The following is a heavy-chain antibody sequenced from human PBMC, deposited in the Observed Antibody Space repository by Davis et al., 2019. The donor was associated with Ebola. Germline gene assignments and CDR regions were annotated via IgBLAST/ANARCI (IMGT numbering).Heavy chain of an antibody. CDR1: GFTFTSYS. CDR3: AREVAPAALDY. J-gene: IGHJ4*02. D-gene: IGHD2-2*01. CDR2: ISSSSSYI. V-gene: IGHV3-21*01. Sequence: GGSLRPSCAASGFTFTSYSMNWVRQAPGKGLEWVSSISSSSSYIYYADSVKGRFTISRDNAKNSLYLQMNSLRAEDTAVYYCAREVAPAALDYWGQGTLVTVSS.